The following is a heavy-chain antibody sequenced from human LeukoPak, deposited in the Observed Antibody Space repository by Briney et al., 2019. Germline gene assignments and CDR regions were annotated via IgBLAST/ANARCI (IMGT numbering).Heavy chain of an antibody. CDR2: IFSGGTT. Sequence: GSLRLSCAASGFTVSTNYMSWVRQAPGKGLEWVSVIFSGGTTYYADSVKGSFTISRDNSKNTLYLQMNSLRAEDTAVYYCARDYCSGDICYPDYWGQGTLVTVSS. CDR3: ARDYCSGDICYPDY. D-gene: IGHD2-15*01. V-gene: IGHV3-66*01. CDR1: GFTVSTNY. J-gene: IGHJ4*02.